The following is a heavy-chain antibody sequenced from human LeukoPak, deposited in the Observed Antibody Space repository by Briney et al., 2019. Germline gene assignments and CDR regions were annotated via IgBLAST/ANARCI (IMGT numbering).Heavy chain of an antibody. CDR3: ATKVPANWGSYFDY. CDR1: GFTFSSYA. CDR2: ISGSGDST. Sequence: PGGSLRLSCAASGFTFSSYAMSWVRRAPGKGLEWVSAISGSGDSTYSTDSVKGRFTIYRDNSKNTLYLHMNSLRAEATAVYYCATKVPANWGSYFDYWGQGTLVTVSS. J-gene: IGHJ4*02. V-gene: IGHV3-23*01. D-gene: IGHD7-27*01.